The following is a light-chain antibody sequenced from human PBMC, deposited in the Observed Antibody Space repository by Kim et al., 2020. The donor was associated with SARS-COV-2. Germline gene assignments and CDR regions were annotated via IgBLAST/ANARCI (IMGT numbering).Light chain of an antibody. Sequence: SSELTQDPAVSVALGQTVRITCQGDSLRSYYASWYQQKPGQAPVLVIYGKNNRPSGIPDRFSGSSSGNKASLTITGAQAEDEADYYCNSRDSSGNHLWVFGGGTQLTVL. CDR3: NSRDSSGNHLWV. J-gene: IGLJ3*02. CDR2: GKN. CDR1: SLRSYY. V-gene: IGLV3-19*01.